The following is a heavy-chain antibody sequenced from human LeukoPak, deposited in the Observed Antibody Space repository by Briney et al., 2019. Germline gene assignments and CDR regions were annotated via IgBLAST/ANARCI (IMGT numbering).Heavy chain of an antibody. D-gene: IGHD3-22*01. CDR2: IYYSGST. CDR1: GGSISSYY. CDR3: AREEYYYDSSGSAFDP. J-gene: IGHJ5*02. Sequence: SETLSLTCTVSGGSISSYYWSWIRQPPGKGLEWIGYIYYSGSTNYNPSLKSRVTISVDTSKNQFSLKLSSVTAADTAVYYCAREEYYYDSSGSAFDPWGQGTLVTVSS. V-gene: IGHV4-59*01.